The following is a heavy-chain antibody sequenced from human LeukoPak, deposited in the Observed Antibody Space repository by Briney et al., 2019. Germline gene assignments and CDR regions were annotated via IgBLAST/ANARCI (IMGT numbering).Heavy chain of an antibody. CDR2: IYYSGST. D-gene: IGHD3-3*01. V-gene: IGHV4-59*01. Sequence: SETLSLTCTVSGGSISSYYWSWIRQPPGKGLEWIGYIYYSGSTNYNPSLKSRVTISVDTSKNQFSLKLSSVTAADTAVYYCARGVSNGFWSGYSYYFDYWGQGTLVTASS. CDR3: ARGVSNGFWSGYSYYFDY. J-gene: IGHJ4*02. CDR1: GGSISSYY.